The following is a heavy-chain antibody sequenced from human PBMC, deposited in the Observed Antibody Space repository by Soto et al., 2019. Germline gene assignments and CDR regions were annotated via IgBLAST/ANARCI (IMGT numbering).Heavy chain of an antibody. CDR2: VYYSGRT. CDR3: ARQPRGPGYGERGLYFDY. CDR1: GGSTNSRSDY. J-gene: IGHJ4*02. D-gene: IGHD3-16*01. V-gene: IGHV4-39*01. Sequence: PSETLSLTCTVSGGSTNSRSDYWGWIRQPPGKGLEWIGSVYYSGRTHDNPSLQSRVTISADTSRNQFSLNRISVTAADTAVYFCARQPRGPGYGERGLYFDYWGQGTLVTVSS.